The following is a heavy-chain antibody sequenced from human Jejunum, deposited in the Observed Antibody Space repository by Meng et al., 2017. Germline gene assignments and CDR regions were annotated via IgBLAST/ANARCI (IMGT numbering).Heavy chain of an antibody. V-gene: IGHV3-74*01. Sequence: DVQVVESGGGLVQPGGSLRLSCAASGFTFRNFWMQGVRQAPGKGLVWVSRINIDGSSTDYADSVKGRFTISRDDAKNTLYLQMNSLRVEDTAVYYCTRTGSYRYDFWGQGTLVTVSS. J-gene: IGHJ4*02. D-gene: IGHD1-26*01. CDR2: INIDGSST. CDR1: GFTFRNFW. CDR3: TRTGSYRYDF.